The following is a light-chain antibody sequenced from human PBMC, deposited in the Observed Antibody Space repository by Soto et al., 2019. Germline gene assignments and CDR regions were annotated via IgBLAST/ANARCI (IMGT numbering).Light chain of an antibody. J-gene: IGKJ4*01. CDR3: QQYHSYSLT. CDR2: KAS. CDR1: QSISSW. V-gene: IGKV1-5*03. Sequence: IQMTQSPSTLSASVGDRVTITCRASQSISSWLAWYQQKPGKAPKLLIYKASSLEGGVPSRFSGSGSGTDFTLTISSLQPDDFATYYCQQYHSYSLTFGGGTKVDI.